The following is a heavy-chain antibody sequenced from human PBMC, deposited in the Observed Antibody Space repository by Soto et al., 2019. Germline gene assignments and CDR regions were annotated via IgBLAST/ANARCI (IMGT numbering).Heavy chain of an antibody. CDR2: IYPGDSDT. Sequence: PGESLEISCKGSGYSFTSYWIGWVRQMPGKGLEWMGIIYPGDSDTRYSPSFQGQVTISADKSISTAYLQWSSLKASDTAMYYCARRGITGTTSRGDYYYGMDVWGQGTTVTVSS. V-gene: IGHV5-51*01. D-gene: IGHD1-7*01. J-gene: IGHJ6*02. CDR3: ARRGITGTTSRGDYYYGMDV. CDR1: GYSFTSYW.